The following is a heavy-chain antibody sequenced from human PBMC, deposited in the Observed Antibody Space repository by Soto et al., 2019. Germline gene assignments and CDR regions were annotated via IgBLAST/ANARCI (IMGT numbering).Heavy chain of an antibody. J-gene: IGHJ4*02. Sequence: EVHLLESGGGLVQPGESLRLSCVASGFSFSSYGMSWVRQAPGKGLEWASIISGSGDAKYYTDSVKGRFTISRDNSKNTMYLQMDSLRAEETAVYYCAKDFVSDATSHGPDDYWGQGTLVTVSS. CDR3: AKDFVSDATSHGPDDY. CDR1: GFSFSSYG. V-gene: IGHV3-23*01. D-gene: IGHD1-1*01. CDR2: ISGSGDAK.